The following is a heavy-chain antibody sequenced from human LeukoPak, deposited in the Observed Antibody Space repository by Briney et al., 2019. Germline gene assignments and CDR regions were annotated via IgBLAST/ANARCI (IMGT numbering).Heavy chain of an antibody. CDR1: GGSISSYY. CDR2: IYYSGST. J-gene: IGHJ3*02. V-gene: IGHV4-59*01. CDR3: ASPGELQFDAFDI. Sequence: SETLSLTCTVSGGSISSYYWIWIRQSPGKGLEWIGYIYYSGSTNYNPSLKSRVTISVDRSKNQFSLKLRSVTAADTAVYYCASPGELQFDAFDIWGQGTVVTVSS. D-gene: IGHD1-26*01.